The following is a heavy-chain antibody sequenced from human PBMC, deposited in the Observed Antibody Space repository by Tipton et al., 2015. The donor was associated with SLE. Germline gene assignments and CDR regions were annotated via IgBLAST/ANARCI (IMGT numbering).Heavy chain of an antibody. CDR1: GGSISSGGYY. CDR3: ARGVAGYYFYYYLDV. Sequence: LRLSCNDSGGSISSGGYYWSWIRQHPGKGLEWIGYTYYSGSPYYNPSLKSRVTMSADRSTNQLSLKLSSVTAADTAVYYCARGVAGYYFYYYLDVWGSGTAVTVSS. V-gene: IGHV4-31*03. J-gene: IGHJ6*03. D-gene: IGHD6-19*01. CDR2: TYYSGSP.